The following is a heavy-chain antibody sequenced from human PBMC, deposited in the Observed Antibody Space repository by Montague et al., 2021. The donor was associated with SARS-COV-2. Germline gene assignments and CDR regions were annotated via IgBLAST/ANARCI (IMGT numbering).Heavy chain of an antibody. J-gene: IGHJ6*02. CDR1: GGSISSSRYY. D-gene: IGHD6-13*01. Sequence: SETLSLTCTVSGGSISSSRYYWGWIRQPPGKGLEWLVSIYYSGISYYNPSLKSRVTISVDTSKNQFSLKLSFVTAADTAEYSCARVRRQQLVRFSGMDVWGQGTTVAVSS. CDR2: IYYSGIS. CDR3: ARVRRQQLVRFSGMDV. V-gene: IGHV4-39*07.